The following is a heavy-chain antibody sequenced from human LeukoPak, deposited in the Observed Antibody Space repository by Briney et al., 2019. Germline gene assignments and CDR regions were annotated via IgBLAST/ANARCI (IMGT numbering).Heavy chain of an antibody. CDR1: GGSISSGGYY. Sequence: SETLSLTCAVSGGSISSGGYYWSWIRQHPGKGLEWIGYIYYSGSTYYNPSLKSRVTISVDTSKNQFSLKLSSVTAADTAVYYCARAVYGDYLANAFDIWGQGTMVTVSS. D-gene: IGHD4-17*01. V-gene: IGHV4-31*11. CDR2: IYYSGST. CDR3: ARAVYGDYLANAFDI. J-gene: IGHJ3*02.